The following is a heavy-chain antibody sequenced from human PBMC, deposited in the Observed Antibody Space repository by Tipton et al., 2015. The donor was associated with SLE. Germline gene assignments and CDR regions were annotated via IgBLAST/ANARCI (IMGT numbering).Heavy chain of an antibody. CDR2: IRSKAYGGTT. CDR3: TRGWIRMRIDAFDI. J-gene: IGHJ3*02. CDR1: GFSFGDYA. V-gene: IGHV3-49*04. Sequence: SLRLSCTASGFSFGDYAMSWVRQAPGKGLEWGSFIRSKAYGGTTEYAASVKGRFTISRDDSKSIAYLQMNSLKTEDTAVYYCTRGWIRMRIDAFDIWGQGTMVTVSS. D-gene: IGHD5-18*01.